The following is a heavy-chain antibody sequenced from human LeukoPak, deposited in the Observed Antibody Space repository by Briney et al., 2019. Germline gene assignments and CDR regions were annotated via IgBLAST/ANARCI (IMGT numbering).Heavy chain of an antibody. Sequence: PGRSLRLSCAASGFTFSSYGMHWVRQAPGKGLEWVAVISYDGSNKYYADSVKGRFTISRDNSKNTLYLQMNSLRAEDTAVYYCATPDGVDTAMVTGFDYWGQGTLVTVSS. CDR3: ATPDGVDTAMVTGFDY. V-gene: IGHV3-30*03. J-gene: IGHJ4*02. CDR2: ISYDGSNK. D-gene: IGHD5-18*01. CDR1: GFTFSSYG.